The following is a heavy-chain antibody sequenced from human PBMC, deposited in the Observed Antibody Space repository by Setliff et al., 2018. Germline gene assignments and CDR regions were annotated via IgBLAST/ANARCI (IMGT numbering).Heavy chain of an antibody. CDR3: TRGRGDTAVVDRWHYYYYYMDV. J-gene: IGHJ6*03. CDR2: INPSGGLT. Sequence: ASVKVSCKASGYTFTDYYIHWVRQAPGQGLEWMGIINPSGGLTRYAQKFQGRVTMTRDTSTSTVYMEVISLRSEDTAVYFCTRGRGDTAVVDRWHYYYYYMDVWGTGTTVTVSS. V-gene: IGHV1-46*03. D-gene: IGHD5-18*01. CDR1: GYTFTDYY.